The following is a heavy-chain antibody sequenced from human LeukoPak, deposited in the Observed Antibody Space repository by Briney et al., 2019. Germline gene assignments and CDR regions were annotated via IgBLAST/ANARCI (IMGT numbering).Heavy chain of an antibody. V-gene: IGHV3-23*01. D-gene: IGHD3-10*01. CDR1: GFTFSSYG. J-gene: IGHJ4*02. CDR3: AKDYGSGSYSYDY. CDR2: ISGSGGST. Sequence: GGSLRLFCAASGFTFSSYGMSWVRQAPGKGLEWVSAISGSGGSTYYADSVKGRFTISRDNSKNTLYLQMNSLRAEDTAVYYCAKDYGSGSYSYDYWGQGTLVTVSS.